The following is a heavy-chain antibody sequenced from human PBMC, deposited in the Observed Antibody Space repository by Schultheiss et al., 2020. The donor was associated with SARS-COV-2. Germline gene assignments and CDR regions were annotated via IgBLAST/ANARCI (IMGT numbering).Heavy chain of an antibody. V-gene: IGHV3-66*01. CDR1: GFTFSSYA. J-gene: IGHJ4*02. Sequence: GGSLRLSCAASGFTFSSYAMSWVRQAPGKGLEWVSVIYSGGSTYYADSVKGRFTISRDNSKNTLYLQMSSLRAEDTAVYYCVKDDYSNYVEGYWGQGTLVTV. CDR2: IYSGGST. D-gene: IGHD4-11*01. CDR3: VKDDYSNYVEGY.